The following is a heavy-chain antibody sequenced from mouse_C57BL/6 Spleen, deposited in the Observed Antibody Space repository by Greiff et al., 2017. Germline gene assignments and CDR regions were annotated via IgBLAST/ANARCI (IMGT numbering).Heavy chain of an antibody. CDR3: ARKAAQATSFAY. Sequence: EVQLQQSGPELVKPGASVKMSCKASGYTFPDYNMHWVKQSHGKSLEWIGYINPNNGGTSYNQKFKGKATLTVNKYSSTAYMELRSLTSEDSAVYYCARKAAQATSFAYWGQGNLVTVSA. CDR2: INPNNGGT. CDR1: GYTFPDYN. D-gene: IGHD3-2*02. J-gene: IGHJ3*01. V-gene: IGHV1-22*01.